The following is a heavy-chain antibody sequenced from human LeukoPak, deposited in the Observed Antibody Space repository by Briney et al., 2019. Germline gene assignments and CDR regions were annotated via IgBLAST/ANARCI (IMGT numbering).Heavy chain of an antibody. CDR1: GFTFSDYY. J-gene: IGHJ5*02. V-gene: IGHV3-11*03. CDR2: INGSSSDT. D-gene: IGHD2-21*01. CDR3: ARRGTTYCAVDSCHPNWFDP. Sequence: GGSLRLSCAASGFTFSDYYMTWIRQAPGRGLEWISYINGSSSDTKYADSVKGRFTISRDNAKNSVYLLMNSLRAEDTAVYYCARRGTTYCAVDSCHPNWFDPWGQGTLVTVSS.